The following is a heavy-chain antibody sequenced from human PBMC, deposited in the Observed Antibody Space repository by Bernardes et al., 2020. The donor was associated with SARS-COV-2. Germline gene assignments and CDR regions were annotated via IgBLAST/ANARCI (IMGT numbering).Heavy chain of an antibody. CDR1: GYTFPSDG. Sequence: ASVKVSCKASGYTFPSDGISWVRQAPGQGLEWIGWISGNKLTTNYAQKFQGRVTMTADTSTNTAYMELMELRSDDTAVYFCGRSYNSIFSAYEIFSAVEIWGQGTMV. V-gene: IGHV1-18*04. D-gene: IGHD3-3*02. CDR3: GRSYNSIFSAYEIFSAVEI. CDR2: ISGNKLTT. J-gene: IGHJ3*02.